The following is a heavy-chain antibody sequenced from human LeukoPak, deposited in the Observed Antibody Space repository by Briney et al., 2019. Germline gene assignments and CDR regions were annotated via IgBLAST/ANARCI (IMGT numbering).Heavy chain of an antibody. Sequence: GGSLRLSCAASGFTFSSYAMGWARQAPGKGLEWVSGIGSNGVNRYYADSAKGRFTISRDNSKNTVYLQMNSLRAEDTALYYCVRAYTTSGTYAEPWGQGAQVTVSS. V-gene: IGHV3-23*01. J-gene: IGHJ4*02. D-gene: IGHD1-1*01. CDR1: GFTFSSYA. CDR3: VRAYTTSGTYAEP. CDR2: IGSNGVNR.